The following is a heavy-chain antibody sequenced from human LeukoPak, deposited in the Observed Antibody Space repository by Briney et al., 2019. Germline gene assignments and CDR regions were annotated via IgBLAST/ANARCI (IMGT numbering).Heavy chain of an antibody. J-gene: IGHJ5*02. CDR3: ARGFEHDYVWGSYRYSGFAP. D-gene: IGHD3-16*02. V-gene: IGHV1-8*01. CDR2: MNPNSGNT. Sequence: ASVKVSCKASGYTFTSYDINWVRQATGQGLEWMGWMNPNSGNTGYAQKFQGRVTMTRNTSINRAYIALSSLRPEDTAVYYCARGFEHDYVWGSYRYSGFAPWGQGTLVTVSS. CDR1: GYTFTSYD.